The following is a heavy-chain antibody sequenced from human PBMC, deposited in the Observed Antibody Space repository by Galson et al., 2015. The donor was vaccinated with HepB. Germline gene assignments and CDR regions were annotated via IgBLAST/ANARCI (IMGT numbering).Heavy chain of an antibody. CDR2: IMPILDVA. CDR1: GDIFSSYA. V-gene: IGHV1-69*04. Sequence: SVKVSCKASGDIFSSYAISWVRQAPGQGLEWVGRIMPILDVANYAQRLQARVTFTADRYTDTVYMELSSLRSEDTAMYFCARGTAVPEDAFDIWGQGTLVTVSS. D-gene: IGHD6-19*01. CDR3: ARGTAVPEDAFDI. J-gene: IGHJ3*02.